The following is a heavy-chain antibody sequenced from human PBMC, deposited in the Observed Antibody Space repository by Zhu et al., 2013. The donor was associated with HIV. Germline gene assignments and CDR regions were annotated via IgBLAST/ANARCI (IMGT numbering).Heavy chain of an antibody. CDR1: GGAFNKYS. CDR3: SRDGGVAVR. Sequence: QVQLVQSGAEVRKPGSSVKVSCKASGGAFNKYSINWLRQAPGQGPEWMGGIVTMFGTPNYAQQFQGRLTITADTSTNTAYLELRSLRSDDTAVYYCSRDGGVAVRRGQGPGHRLL. V-gene: IGHV1-69*06. J-gene: IGHJ4*02. CDR2: IVTMFGTP. D-gene: IGHD3-10*01.